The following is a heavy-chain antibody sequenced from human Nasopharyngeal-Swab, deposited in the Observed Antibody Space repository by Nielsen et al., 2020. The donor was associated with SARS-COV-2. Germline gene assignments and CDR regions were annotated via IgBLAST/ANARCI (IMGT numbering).Heavy chain of an antibody. V-gene: IGHV4-59*01. CDR1: GGSIGSYS. CDR3: ARTAGYYYMDV. D-gene: IGHD6-13*01. CDR2: IYYSGST. Sequence: SETLSLTCAGSGGSIGSYSWSWIRLPPGKGLEWIGYIYYSGSTNYSPSLKSRVTISVDTSKNQFSLKLNSVTAADTAVYYCARTAGYYYMDVWGKGTTVTVSS. J-gene: IGHJ6*03.